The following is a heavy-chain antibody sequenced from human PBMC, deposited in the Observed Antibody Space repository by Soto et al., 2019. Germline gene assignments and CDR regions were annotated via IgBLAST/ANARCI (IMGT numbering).Heavy chain of an antibody. D-gene: IGHD6-13*01. CDR1: GGSISSGGYY. V-gene: IGHV4-31*03. CDR3: ASQGMYSSSWYDY. CDR2: IYYSGST. J-gene: IGHJ4*02. Sequence: PSETLSLTCTVSGGSISSGGYYWSWIRQHPGKGLEWIGYIYYSGSTYYNPSLKSRVTISVDTSKNQFSLKLSSVTAADTAVYYCASQGMYSSSWYDYWGQGTLVTVSS.